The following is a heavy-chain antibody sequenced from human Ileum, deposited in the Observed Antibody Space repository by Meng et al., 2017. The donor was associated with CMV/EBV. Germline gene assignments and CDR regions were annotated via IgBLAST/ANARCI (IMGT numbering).Heavy chain of an antibody. CDR1: GDSLSTGDYY. D-gene: IGHD6-19*01. CDR3: AREGGGWYFDS. V-gene: IGHV4-30-4*01. J-gene: IGHJ4*02. Sequence: QVALQESGPGLVTPSQTLSLTCTVSGDSLSTGDYYWSWIRQPPGKGPEWIGYIYYSGSTLYNPSLKSPVTISLDKSKNQFSLRLRSVTAADTAVYFCAREGGGWYFDSWGQGTLVTVSS. CDR2: IYYSGST.